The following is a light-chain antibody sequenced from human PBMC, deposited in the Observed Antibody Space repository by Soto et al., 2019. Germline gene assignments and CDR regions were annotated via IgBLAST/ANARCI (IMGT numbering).Light chain of an antibody. CDR2: GAS. Sequence: EIVMTQSPATLSVSPGERATLSCRASQSVSSSYLAWYQQKPGQAPRLLIYGASSRATGIPGRFSGSGSGTDFTLTISRLEPDDSAVYYCHHYDSSPPYTFGQGTKVDIK. CDR3: HHYDSSPPYT. CDR1: QSVSSSY. V-gene: IGKV3-20*01. J-gene: IGKJ2*01.